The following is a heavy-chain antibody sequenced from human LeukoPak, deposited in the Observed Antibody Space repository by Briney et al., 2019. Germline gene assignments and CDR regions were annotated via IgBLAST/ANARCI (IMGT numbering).Heavy chain of an antibody. Sequence: SETLSLTCTVSGGSISSYYWSWIRQPPGKGLEWIGYIYYSGSTNYNPFLKSRVTISVETSKNQFSLKLSSVTAADTAVYYCAGAHYYDSSGYYQDYYYYYGMDVWGQGTTVTVSS. CDR2: IYYSGST. CDR1: GGSISSYY. D-gene: IGHD3-22*01. V-gene: IGHV4-59*08. J-gene: IGHJ6*02. CDR3: AGAHYYDSSGYYQDYYYYYGMDV.